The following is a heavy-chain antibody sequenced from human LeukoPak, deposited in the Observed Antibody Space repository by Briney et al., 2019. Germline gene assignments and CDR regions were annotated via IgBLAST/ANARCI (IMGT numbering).Heavy chain of an antibody. V-gene: IGHV3-30-3*01. CDR1: GCIFSSYA. Sequence: GRSLRLSCAASGCIFSSYALHWVRQAPGKGLEWVAVISYDGSKKFYGDSVKGRFTISRDNSNNTLYLQMNSLRAEDTALYYCARDSGSGWFFDYWGQGTLVTVSS. D-gene: IGHD6-19*01. CDR3: ARDSGSGWFFDY. CDR2: ISYDGSKK. J-gene: IGHJ4*02.